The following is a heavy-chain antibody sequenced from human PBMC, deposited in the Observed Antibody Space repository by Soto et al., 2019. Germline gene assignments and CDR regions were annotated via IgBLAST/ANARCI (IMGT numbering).Heavy chain of an antibody. Sequence: ASVKVSGKASGYTFTSYDINWVRQATGQGLEWMGWMNHNSGNTGYAQKFQGRVTMTRNTSISTAYMELSSLRSEDTAVYYCALMVVVPAAMELHHYYYYGMDVWGQGTTVTVSS. CDR1: GYTFTSYD. CDR2: MNHNSGNT. V-gene: IGHV1-8*01. J-gene: IGHJ6*02. CDR3: ALMVVVPAAMELHHYYYYGMDV. D-gene: IGHD2-2*01.